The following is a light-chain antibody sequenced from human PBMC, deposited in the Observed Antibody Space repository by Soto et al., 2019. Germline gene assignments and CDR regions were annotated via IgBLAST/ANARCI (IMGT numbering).Light chain of an antibody. J-gene: IGKJ1*01. CDR1: QDISNY. Sequence: DIQMTQSPSSLSASVGDRVTITCQASQDISNYLNWYQQKPGKAPKLLIYDASNLETGVPSRFSGSGSGTEFTLTISSLQTDDFATYYCQHYNSYSEAFGQGTKVDIK. CDR2: DAS. V-gene: IGKV1-33*01. CDR3: QHYNSYSEA.